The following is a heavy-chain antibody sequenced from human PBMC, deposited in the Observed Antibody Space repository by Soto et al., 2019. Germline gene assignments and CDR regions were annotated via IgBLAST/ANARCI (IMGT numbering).Heavy chain of an antibody. Sequence: EVQLVESGVGLVQPGGSLRLSFAASGFTVRSDFMSWVRQAPGKGLEWVSILHRDGNTYYANSVTGRFTISRDNSKNTLYLQMNSLRAEDTSVYYCATRGEWGQGTLVTVSS. CDR1: GFTVRSDF. CDR3: ATRGE. J-gene: IGHJ4*02. CDR2: LHRDGNT. V-gene: IGHV3-66*01. D-gene: IGHD2-21*01.